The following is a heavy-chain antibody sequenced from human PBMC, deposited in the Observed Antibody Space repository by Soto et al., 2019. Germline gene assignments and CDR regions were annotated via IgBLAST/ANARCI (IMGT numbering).Heavy chain of an antibody. J-gene: IGHJ5*02. D-gene: IGHD1-26*01. Sequence: EVQLLESGGGLVQPGGSLRLSCAASGFTLSSYAMSWVRQAPGKGLAWVSGIRGSGGSTYYADSVKGRFTVSRDNSKNTLYLQMNSLRAEDTAVHYCAKGGVGATTGFDTSGQGTLVTVSS. CDR2: IRGSGGST. V-gene: IGHV3-23*01. CDR3: AKGGVGATTGFDT. CDR1: GFTLSSYA.